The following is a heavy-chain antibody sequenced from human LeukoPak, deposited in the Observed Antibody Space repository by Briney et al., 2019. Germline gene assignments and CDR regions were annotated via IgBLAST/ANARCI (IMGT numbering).Heavy chain of an antibody. Sequence: KSSETLSLTCAVYGGSFSGYYWSWIRQPPGKGLEWIGEINHSGSTNYNPSLKSRVTISVDTSKNQFSLKLSPVTAADTAVYYCARGPALWYDSSGLDYWGQGTLVTVSS. CDR2: INHSGST. CDR1: GGSFSGYY. D-gene: IGHD3-22*01. V-gene: IGHV4-34*01. CDR3: ARGPALWYDSSGLDY. J-gene: IGHJ4*02.